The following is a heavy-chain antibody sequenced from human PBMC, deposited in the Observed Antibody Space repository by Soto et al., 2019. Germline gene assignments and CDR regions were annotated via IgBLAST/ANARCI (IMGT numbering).Heavy chain of an antibody. CDR3: ARAPKEDLYYYYYMDV. CDR1: GYTFTSYA. Sequence: GASVKVSCKASGYTFTSYAMHWVRQAPGQRLEWMGWINAGNGNTKYSQKFQGRVTITRDTSASTAYMELSSLRSEDTAVYYCARAPKEDLYYYYYMDVWGKGTTVTVSS. V-gene: IGHV1-3*01. J-gene: IGHJ6*03. CDR2: INAGNGNT.